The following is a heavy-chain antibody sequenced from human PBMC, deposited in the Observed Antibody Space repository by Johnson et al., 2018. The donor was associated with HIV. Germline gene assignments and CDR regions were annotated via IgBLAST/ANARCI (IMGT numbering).Heavy chain of an antibody. CDR1: GFTFDDYA. D-gene: IGHD3-3*01. CDR2: IYSGGST. V-gene: IGHV3-66*01. J-gene: IGHJ3*02. Sequence: VQLVESGGGLVQPGRSLRLSCAASGFTFDDYAMHWVRQAPGKGLEWVSGIYSGGSTYYADSVKGRFTISRDNSKNTLYLKINSLRAEETACYYCAREFESPETDFWSGDDAFDIWGQGTMVTVSS. CDR3: AREFESPETDFWSGDDAFDI.